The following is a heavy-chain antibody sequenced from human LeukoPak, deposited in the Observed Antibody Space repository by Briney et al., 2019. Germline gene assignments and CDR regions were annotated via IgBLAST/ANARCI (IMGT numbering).Heavy chain of an antibody. D-gene: IGHD3-16*01. Sequence: SETLSLTCAVYGGSFSGYYWSWIRQPPGKGLEWIGEINHSGSTNYNPSLKSRLTISVDTSKNQFSLKLNSLTAADTAVYYCASFRWGVGFEYWGQGTLVTVSS. CDR2: INHSGST. CDR3: ASFRWGVGFEY. CDR1: GGSFSGYY. V-gene: IGHV4-34*01. J-gene: IGHJ4*02.